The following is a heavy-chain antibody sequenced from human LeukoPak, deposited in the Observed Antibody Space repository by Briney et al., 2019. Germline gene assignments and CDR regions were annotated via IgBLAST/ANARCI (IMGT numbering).Heavy chain of an antibody. D-gene: IGHD3-10*01. CDR2: IHHSGST. CDR1: GGSISSSSYY. J-gene: IGHJ5*02. Sequence: SETLSLTCTVSGGSISSSSYYWGWIRQHPGKGLEWIGYIHHSGSTYYNPSLKSRVIISVDTSKNQFSLKLNSVTAADTAVYYCATYGSGSYRFDPWGQGTLVTVSS. CDR3: ATYGSGSYRFDP. V-gene: IGHV4-31*03.